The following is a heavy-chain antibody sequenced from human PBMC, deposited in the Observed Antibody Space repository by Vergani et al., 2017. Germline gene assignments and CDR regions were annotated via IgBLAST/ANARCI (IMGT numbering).Heavy chain of an antibody. CDR1: GYSFTSYR. Sequence: EVQLVQSGAEVKKPGESLKISCKGSGYSFTSYRIGWVRQMPGKGLEWMGIIYPGDSDTRYSPSFQGQVTISADQSISTAYQQWSSLKAWDTAMYYCARPQRGIVGATAVDYWGQGTLVTVSS. V-gene: IGHV5-51*01. D-gene: IGHD1-26*01. CDR2: IYPGDSDT. CDR3: ARPQRGIVGATAVDY. J-gene: IGHJ4*02.